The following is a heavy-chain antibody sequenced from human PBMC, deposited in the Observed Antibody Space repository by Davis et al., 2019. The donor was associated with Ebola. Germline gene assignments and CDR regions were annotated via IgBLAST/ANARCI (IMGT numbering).Heavy chain of an antibody. CDR3: ATRRLSFEAIDY. V-gene: IGHV1-46*01. Sequence: ASVKVSCKASGYTFTSYYMHWVRQAPGQGLEWMGIINPSGGSTSYAQKFQGRVTMTRDTSTSTVYMELSSLRSEDTAVYYCATRRLSFEAIDYWGQGTLVTVSS. CDR1: GYTFTSYY. D-gene: IGHD1-26*01. J-gene: IGHJ4*02. CDR2: INPSGGST.